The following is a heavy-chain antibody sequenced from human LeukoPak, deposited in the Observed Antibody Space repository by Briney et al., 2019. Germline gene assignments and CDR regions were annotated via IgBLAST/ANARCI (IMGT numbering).Heavy chain of an antibody. CDR2: IYHSGST. J-gene: IGHJ4*02. D-gene: IGHD6-13*01. Sequence: SGTLTLTCAVSGGSISSSNWWCWVRQPPGKGLEWIGEIYHSGSTNYNPSLKSRVTISVDKSKNQFSLKLSSVTAADTAVYYCASRNQQQLAHFDYWGQGTLVTVSS. CDR3: ASRNQQQLAHFDY. CDR1: GGSISSSNW. V-gene: IGHV4-4*02.